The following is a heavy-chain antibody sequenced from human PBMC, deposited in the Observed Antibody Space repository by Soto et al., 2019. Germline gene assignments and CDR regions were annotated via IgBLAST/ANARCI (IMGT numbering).Heavy chain of an antibody. CDR2: SSYDGEKQ. J-gene: IGHJ5*02. D-gene: IGHD2-8*02. CDR1: GFTFSSHA. CDR3: VPGVVYSLPPFDP. Sequence: PGGSLRLSCTASGFTFSSHAMQWVRQAPGKGLQWVATSSYDGEKQFYSDSVKGRFTISKDNSKDTLYLQMSSLRADDTAMYYCVPGVVYSLPPFDPWGQGTLVTVSS. V-gene: IGHV3-30*15.